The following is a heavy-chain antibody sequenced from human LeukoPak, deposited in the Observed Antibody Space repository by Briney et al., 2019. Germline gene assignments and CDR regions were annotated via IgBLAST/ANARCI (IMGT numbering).Heavy chain of an antibody. CDR2: IYYSGST. CDR1: GYSISSGYY. J-gene: IGHJ4*02. CDR3: ARGHYHDSRGYPLDY. D-gene: IGHD3-22*01. V-gene: IGHV4-38-2*02. Sequence: SETLSLTCTVSGYSISSGYYWGWIRQPPGKGLEWIGSIYYSGSTYYNPSLKSRVTISVDTSKNQFSLRLSSVTAADTAVYYCARGHYHDSRGYPLDYWGQGALVTVSS.